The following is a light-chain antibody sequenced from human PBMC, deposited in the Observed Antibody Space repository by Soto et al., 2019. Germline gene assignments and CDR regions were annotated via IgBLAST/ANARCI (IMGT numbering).Light chain of an antibody. V-gene: IGKV3-20*01. J-gene: IGKJ2*01. CDR3: QQYDTSPRT. Sequence: EIVLTQSPGTLSLSPGERATLSCRASQSVSRSFLAWYQQKPGQAPRLLIYGASSRATGIPDRFSGSGSGTEFTLTISRLEPEDSALYYCQQYDTSPRTFGQGTKLEI. CDR2: GAS. CDR1: QSVSRSF.